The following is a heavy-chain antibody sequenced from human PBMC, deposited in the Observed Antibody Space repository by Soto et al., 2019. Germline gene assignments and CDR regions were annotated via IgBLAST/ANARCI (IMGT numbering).Heavy chain of an antibody. CDR3: ARDGSRDRIPATDHFDY. CDR2: ISSSSSYI. Sequence: EVQLVESGGGLVKPGGSLRLSCAASGFTFSSYSMNWVRQAPGTGLEWVSSISSSSSYIYYADSVKGRFTISRDNAKNSLYLQMNSLRAEDTAVYYCARDGSRDRIPATDHFDYWGQVTLVTVSS. D-gene: IGHD2-2*01. V-gene: IGHV3-21*01. J-gene: IGHJ4*02. CDR1: GFTFSSYS.